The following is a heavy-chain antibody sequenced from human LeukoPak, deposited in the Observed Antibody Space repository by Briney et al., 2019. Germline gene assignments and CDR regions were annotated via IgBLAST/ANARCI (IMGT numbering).Heavy chain of an antibody. D-gene: IGHD3-16*01. V-gene: IGHV3-7*01. CDR2: IKEDGSEK. CDR3: ARDLSLGDPNDY. Sequence: GGSLRLSCAGSAFTFSRYWMSWVRQAPGKGLEWVANIKEDGSEKYYVDSVKGRFTISRDNAKNSLYLQMNSLRAEDTAVYYCARDLSLGDPNDYWGQGTLVTVSS. CDR1: AFTFSRYW. J-gene: IGHJ4*02.